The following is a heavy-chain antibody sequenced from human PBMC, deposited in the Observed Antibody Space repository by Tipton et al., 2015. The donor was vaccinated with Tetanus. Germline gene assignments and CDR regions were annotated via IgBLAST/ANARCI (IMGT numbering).Heavy chain of an antibody. J-gene: IGHJ3*01. CDR3: ARPSTTVTPRAFDV. Sequence: TLSLTCALSGGLITTGGYSWGWIRQTPGQGLEWIGYIYQTDSTYYNPSLRSRLTISISRSKNQFSLKLTSVTAADAAVYYCARPSTTVTPRAFDVWGQGTMVTVSS. V-gene: IGHV4-30-2*01. CDR1: GGLITTGGYS. CDR2: IYQTDST. D-gene: IGHD4-17*01.